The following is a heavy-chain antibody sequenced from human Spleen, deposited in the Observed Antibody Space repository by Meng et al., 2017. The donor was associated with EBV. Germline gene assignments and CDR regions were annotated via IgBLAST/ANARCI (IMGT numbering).Heavy chain of an antibody. CDR3: ARDPGVYYYDY. CDR1: GYTFTSYA. Sequence: CGAEVKKPGASVKVSFKAFGYTFTSYAMHWVRQAPRQRLEWMGWINAGNGNTKYSQKFQGRVTITRDTSASTAYMELSSLRSEDTAVYYCARDPGVYYYDYWGQGTLVTVSS. CDR2: INAGNGNT. J-gene: IGHJ4*02. V-gene: IGHV1-3*01. D-gene: IGHD3-10*01.